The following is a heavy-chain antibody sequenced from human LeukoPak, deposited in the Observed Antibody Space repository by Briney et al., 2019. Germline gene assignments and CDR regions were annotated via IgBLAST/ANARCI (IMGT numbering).Heavy chain of an antibody. D-gene: IGHD3-22*01. CDR3: AKSWRYYDSSGYYAFDI. V-gene: IGHV3-23*01. CDR2: SGRNT. Sequence: GGSLRLSCAASGFTFSSYAMSWVRQAPGKGLEWVSSSGRNTTYADSVKGRFTISRDNSKNTLYLQMNSLRAEDTAVYYCAKSWRYYDSSGYYAFDIWGQGTMVTVSS. J-gene: IGHJ3*02. CDR1: GFTFSSYA.